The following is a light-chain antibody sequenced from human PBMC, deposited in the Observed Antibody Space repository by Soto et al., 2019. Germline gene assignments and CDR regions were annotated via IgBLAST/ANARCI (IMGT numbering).Light chain of an antibody. V-gene: IGKV3-20*01. CDR1: QTINRSF. J-gene: IGKJ1*01. CDR3: QQYGNSPRT. Sequence: EIVLTQSPDTLSLSPGERVSLSCRASQTINRSFLAWYQQKPGQAPRLLIYGASSRATGIPDRFSGSGSGTDFTLTISRLEPGDFAVYYCQQYGNSPRTFGQGTKVDIK. CDR2: GAS.